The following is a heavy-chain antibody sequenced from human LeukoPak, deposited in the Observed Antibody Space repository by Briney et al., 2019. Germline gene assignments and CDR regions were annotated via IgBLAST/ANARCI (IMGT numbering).Heavy chain of an antibody. CDR3: ARLYSSSWYS. J-gene: IGHJ5*02. V-gene: IGHV4-39*07. Sequence: SETLSLTCTVSGGSISRSSYYWGWIRQPPGKGLEWIGSFYHSGSTNYNPSLKSRVTISVDKSKNQFSLKLSSVTAAGTAVYYCARLYSSSWYSWGQGTLVTVSS. D-gene: IGHD6-13*01. CDR1: GGSISRSSYY. CDR2: FYHSGST.